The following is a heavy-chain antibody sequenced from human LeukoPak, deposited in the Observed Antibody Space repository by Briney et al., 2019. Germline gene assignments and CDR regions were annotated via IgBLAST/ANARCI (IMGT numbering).Heavy chain of an antibody. CDR1: GGSFSGYY. V-gene: IGHV4-34*01. J-gene: IGHJ1*01. CDR3: ARMNNGFGYFQH. Sequence: PSETLSLTCAVYGGSFSGYYWSWIRQPPGKGLEWIGEINHSGSTNYNPSLKSRVTISVDTSKNQFSLKLSSVTAADTAVYYCARMNNGFGYFQHWGQGTLVTVSS. CDR2: INHSGST. D-gene: IGHD3-10*01.